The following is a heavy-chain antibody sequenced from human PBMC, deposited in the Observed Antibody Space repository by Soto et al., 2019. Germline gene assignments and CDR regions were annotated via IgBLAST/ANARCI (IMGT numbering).Heavy chain of an antibody. CDR3: ARVLDFPEYYFDY. CDR2: IYHSGST. D-gene: IGHD3-3*01. V-gene: IGHV4-30-2*01. Sequence: SETLSLTCAVSGGSISSGGYSWSWIRQPPGKGLEWIGYIYHSGSTYYNPSLKSRVTISVDRSKNQFSLKLSSVTAADTAVYYCARVLDFPEYYFDYWGQGTLVTVSS. J-gene: IGHJ4*02. CDR1: GGSISSGGYS.